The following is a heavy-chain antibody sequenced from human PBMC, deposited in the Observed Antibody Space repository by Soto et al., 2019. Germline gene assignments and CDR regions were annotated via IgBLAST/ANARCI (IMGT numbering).Heavy chain of an antibody. CDR1: GFTFIAYS. V-gene: IGHV3-30-3*01. D-gene: IGHD6-19*01. Sequence: GGSLRLSCAALGFTFIAYSMHWVRQAPGEGLEWLAVISFDGGEKHYADSVKGRCTISRDNSNNTLYLQMNSLRDDDTAIYYCARHAVHSSGFTEYWGQGTLVTVSS. J-gene: IGHJ4*02. CDR3: ARHAVHSSGFTEY. CDR2: ISFDGGEK.